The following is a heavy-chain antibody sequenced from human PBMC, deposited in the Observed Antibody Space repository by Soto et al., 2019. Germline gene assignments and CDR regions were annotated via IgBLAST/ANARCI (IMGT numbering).Heavy chain of an antibody. CDR1: GGSISSYY. D-gene: IGHD6-19*01. CDR3: ARTPGIAVAGRYYYYGMDV. CDR2: IYYSGST. J-gene: IGHJ6*02. V-gene: IGHV4-59*01. Sequence: KTSETLSLTCTVSGGSISSYYWSWIRQPPGKGLERIGYIYYSGSTNYNPSLKSRVTISVDTSKNQFSLKLSSVTAADTAVYYCARTPGIAVAGRYYYYGMDVWGQGTTVTVSS.